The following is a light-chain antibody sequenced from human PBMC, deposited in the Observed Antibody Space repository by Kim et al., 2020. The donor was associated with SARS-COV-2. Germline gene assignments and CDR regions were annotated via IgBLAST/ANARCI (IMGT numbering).Light chain of an antibody. Sequence: QSALTQPPSASGSPGQSVTISCTGTSSDVGGYNYVSWYQQHPGKAPKLMIYEVNKRPSGVPDRFSASKSGNTASLTVSGLQAEDEADYYCSSHAGSNAWVFGGGTKVTVL. J-gene: IGLJ3*02. CDR2: EVN. CDR3: SSHAGSNAWV. V-gene: IGLV2-8*01. CDR1: SSDVGGYNY.